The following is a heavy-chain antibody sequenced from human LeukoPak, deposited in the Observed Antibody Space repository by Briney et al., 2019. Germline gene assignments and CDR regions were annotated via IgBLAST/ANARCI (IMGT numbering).Heavy chain of an antibody. J-gene: IGHJ6*02. D-gene: IGHD1-7*01. CDR2: IYYSGST. CDR1: GGSISSSSYY. Sequence: SETLSLTCTVSGGSISSSSYYWGWIRRPPGKGLEWIGSIYYSGSTYYNPSLKSRVTISVDTSKNQFSLKLSSVTAADTAVYYCARQGYNWNYPRTGYYYYYGMDVWGQGTAVTVSS. CDR3: ARQGYNWNYPRTGYYYYYGMDV. V-gene: IGHV4-39*01.